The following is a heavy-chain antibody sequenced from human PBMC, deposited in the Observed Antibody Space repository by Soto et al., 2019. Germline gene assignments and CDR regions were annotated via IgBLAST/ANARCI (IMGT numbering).Heavy chain of an antibody. CDR3: ATGGQHRKVSNYYGMDV. D-gene: IGHD6-13*01. CDR1: GGTFSAYS. CDR2: SIPIFGTA. V-gene: IGHV1-69*01. Sequence: QVQLVQSGAEVKKPGSSVKVSCKASGGTFSAYSISWVRQAPGQGLEWMGGSIPIFGTANYAQNFQGRVMITADESTSTTYMELRSLRSEDTAVYYCATGGQHRKVSNYYGMDVWGQGTTVTVSS. J-gene: IGHJ6*02.